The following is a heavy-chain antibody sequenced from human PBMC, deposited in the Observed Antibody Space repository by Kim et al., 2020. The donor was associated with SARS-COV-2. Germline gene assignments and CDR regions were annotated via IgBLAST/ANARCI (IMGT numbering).Heavy chain of an antibody. CDR3: ASTSLINTF. CDR2: IYYSGST. Sequence: SETLSLTCTVSGGSISSSSYYWGWIRQPPGKGLEWIGSIYYSGSTYYNPSLKSRVTISVDTSKNQFSLKLSSVTAADTAVYYCASTSLINTFWGQGTLVTVSS. CDR1: GGSISSSSYY. D-gene: IGHD3-16*02. V-gene: IGHV4-39*01. J-gene: IGHJ4*02.